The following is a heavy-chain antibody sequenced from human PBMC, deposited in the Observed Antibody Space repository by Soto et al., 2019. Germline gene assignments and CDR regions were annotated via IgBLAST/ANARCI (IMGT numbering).Heavy chain of an antibody. V-gene: IGHV4-61*08. J-gene: IGHJ4*02. CDR1: GGSIRGGGDS. CDR3: ARLGGYYQAFDS. D-gene: IGHD3-22*01. Sequence: SETLSLTCAVSGGSIRGGGDSWSWIRQSPGKGLEWIGYIYYTGTTKYNPSLKSRVTISVDSSKNQFSLKLDSVTAADTAVYYCARLGGYYQAFDSWGQGTLVTVSS. CDR2: IYYTGTT.